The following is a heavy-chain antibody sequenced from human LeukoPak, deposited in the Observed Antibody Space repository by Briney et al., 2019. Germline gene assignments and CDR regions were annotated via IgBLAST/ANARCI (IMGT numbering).Heavy chain of an antibody. D-gene: IGHD6-19*01. CDR2: INPSGGST. CDR3: ARDSRIPGIAVAGGIDY. CDR1: GYTFTSYY. J-gene: IGHJ4*02. Sequence: ASVTVSCKASGYTFTSYYMHWVRQAPGQGLEWMGIINPSGGSTSYAQKFQGRATMTRDTSTSTVYMELSSLRSEDTAVYYCARDSRIPGIAVAGGIDYWGQGTLVTVSS. V-gene: IGHV1-46*01.